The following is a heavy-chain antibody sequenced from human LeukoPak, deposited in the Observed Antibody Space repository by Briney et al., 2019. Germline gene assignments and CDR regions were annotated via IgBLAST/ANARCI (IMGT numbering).Heavy chain of an antibody. J-gene: IGHJ4*02. D-gene: IGHD3-10*01. CDR1: GGSISSYY. CDR3: AKVTMVRGAPDY. V-gene: IGHV4-59*01. Sequence: PSETLSFTCTVSGGSISSYYWSWFRQPPGKGLEWIGYVYYSGSTKYNPSLKSRVTISVDTSQTQFSLKLSSVTAADTALYFCAKVTMVRGAPDYWGQGTLVTVSS. CDR2: VYYSGST.